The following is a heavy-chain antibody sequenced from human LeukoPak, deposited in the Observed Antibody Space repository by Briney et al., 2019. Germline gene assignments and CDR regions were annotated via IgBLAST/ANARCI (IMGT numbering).Heavy chain of an antibody. V-gene: IGHV5-51*01. Sequence: GESLKISCRGSGYSFTSYWIGWVRQTPGKGLEWMGVIYPGDSRTRYNPSFEGQVTISADKSINTAYLQWSSLKASDTAMYYCACREFYSPWPGPWGQGTLVTVSS. D-gene: IGHD5-18*01. CDR1: GYSFTSYW. CDR2: IYPGDSRT. J-gene: IGHJ5*02. CDR3: ACREFYSPWPGP.